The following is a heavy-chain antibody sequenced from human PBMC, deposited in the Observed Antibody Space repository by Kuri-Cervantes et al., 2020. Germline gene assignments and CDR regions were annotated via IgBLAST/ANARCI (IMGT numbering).Heavy chain of an antibody. J-gene: IGHJ4*02. Sequence: GGSLRLSCAASKFTFNNYAVSWVRQAPGKGLEWVSGIRGSGGTTFYADSVKGRFTISRDNSKNTLYLQMNSLRAEDTAVYYCAKQRDGRLFDYWGQGTLVTVSS. CDR1: KFTFNNYA. CDR2: IRGSGGTT. CDR3: AKQRDGRLFDY. D-gene: IGHD2-8*01. V-gene: IGHV3-23*01.